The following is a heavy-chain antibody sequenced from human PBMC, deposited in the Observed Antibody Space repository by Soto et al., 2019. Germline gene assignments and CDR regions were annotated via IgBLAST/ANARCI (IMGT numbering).Heavy chain of an antibody. CDR2: IDWDDDK. D-gene: IGHD6-13*01. Sequence: SGPTLVNPTQALTLTCTFSGFSLSTSGMCVSWIRQPPGKALEWPALIDWDDDKYYSTSLKTRLTISNDTSKNQLVLTMTNMDPADTATYYCARIPGIAAAGTGGKYYYYYGMDVWGQGTTVTVSS. J-gene: IGHJ6*02. CDR3: ARIPGIAAAGTGGKYYYYYGMDV. V-gene: IGHV2-70*01. CDR1: GFSLSTSGMC.